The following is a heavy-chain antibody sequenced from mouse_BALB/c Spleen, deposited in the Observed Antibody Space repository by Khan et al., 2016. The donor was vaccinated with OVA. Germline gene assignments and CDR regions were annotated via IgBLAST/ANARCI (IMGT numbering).Heavy chain of an antibody. V-gene: IGHV3-8*02. J-gene: IGHJ3*01. CDR2: ILYSGST. CDR1: GDSITSGY. CDR3: TRSTYRYDVAY. D-gene: IGHD2-14*01. Sequence: VQLKESGPSLVKPSQTLSLTCSVPGDSITSGYWCWIRKFPGNKLEYMGYILYSGSTYYNPSLKSRISITRHTSQNQYYLQLNSVTTEDTATYYCTRSTYRYDVAYWGQGTLVTVSA.